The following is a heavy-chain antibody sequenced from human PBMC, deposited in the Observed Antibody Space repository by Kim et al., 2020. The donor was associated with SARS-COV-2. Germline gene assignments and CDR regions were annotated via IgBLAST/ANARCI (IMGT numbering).Heavy chain of an antibody. V-gene: IGHV3-15*01. CDR2: IKSKTDGGTT. J-gene: IGHJ4*02. CDR3: HPSYYYDSSGYYYGNYY. D-gene: IGHD3-22*01. CDR1: GFTFSNAW. Sequence: GGSLRLSCAASGFTFSNAWMSWVRQAPGKGLEWVGRIKSKTDGGTTDYAAPVKGRFTISRDDSKNTLYLQMNSLKTEDTAVYYCHPSYYYDSSGYYYGNYYWGQGTLVTVSS.